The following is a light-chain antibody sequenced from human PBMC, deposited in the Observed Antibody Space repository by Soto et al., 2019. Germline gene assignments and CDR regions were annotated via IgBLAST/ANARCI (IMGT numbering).Light chain of an antibody. CDR2: GAS. Sequence: EIVLTQSPGTLSLSPGERATLSCRASQSVSSSYFAWYQQKPGQAPRLLIYGASTRATGIPDRFSGSGSGTDFTLTISRLEPEDFAVYYCQQYGDSPTWTFGQGTKVEIK. J-gene: IGKJ1*01. CDR3: QQYGDSPTWT. V-gene: IGKV3-20*01. CDR1: QSVSSSY.